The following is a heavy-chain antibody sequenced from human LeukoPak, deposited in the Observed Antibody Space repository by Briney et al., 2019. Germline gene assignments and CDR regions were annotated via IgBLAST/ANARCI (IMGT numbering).Heavy chain of an antibody. V-gene: IGHV4-61*02. CDR2: IYTSGST. Sequence: PSETLSLTCTVSGGSISSGSYYWSWIRQPAGKGLEWIGRIYTSGSTNYNPSLKSRVTISVDTSKNQFFLKLSSVTAADTAVYYCARVTAMVTSYYYYYMDVWGKGTTVTISS. D-gene: IGHD5-18*01. CDR1: GGSISSGSYY. CDR3: ARVTAMVTSYYYYYMDV. J-gene: IGHJ6*03.